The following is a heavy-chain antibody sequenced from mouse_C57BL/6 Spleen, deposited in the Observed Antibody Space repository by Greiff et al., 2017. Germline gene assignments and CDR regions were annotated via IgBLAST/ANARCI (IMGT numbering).Heavy chain of an antibody. Sequence: QVHVKQSGAELARPGASVKLSCKASGYTFTSYGISWVKQRTGQGLEWIGEIYPRSGNTYYNEKFKGKATLTADKSSSTAYMELRSLTSEDSAVYFCARSGDDAMDDWGQGTSVTVSS. J-gene: IGHJ4*01. D-gene: IGHD3-1*01. V-gene: IGHV1-81*01. CDR2: IYPRSGNT. CDR3: ARSGDDAMDD. CDR1: GYTFTSYG.